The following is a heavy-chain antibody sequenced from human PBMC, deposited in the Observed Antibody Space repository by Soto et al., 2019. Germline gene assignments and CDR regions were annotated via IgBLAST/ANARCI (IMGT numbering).Heavy chain of an antibody. J-gene: IGHJ6*02. CDR3: ASSSKRWLQPNPSYYYYYGMDV. Sequence: QVQLVQSGAEVKKPGASVKVSCKASGYTFTSYGISWVRQAPGQGLEWMGWISAYNGNTNYAQKLQGRVTMTTDTSTSTAYMELRSLRSDDTAVYYCASSSKRWLQPNPSYYYYYGMDVWGQGTTVTVSS. V-gene: IGHV1-18*01. CDR2: ISAYNGNT. D-gene: IGHD5-12*01. CDR1: GYTFTSYG.